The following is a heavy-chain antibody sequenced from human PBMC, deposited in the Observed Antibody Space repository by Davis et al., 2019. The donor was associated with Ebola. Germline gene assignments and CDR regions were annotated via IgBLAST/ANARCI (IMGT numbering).Heavy chain of an antibody. CDR3: ARGVCSGGSCYSTYYYYGMDV. D-gene: IGHD2-15*01. CDR1: GFTFSSYW. J-gene: IGHJ6*02. V-gene: IGHV3-74*01. CDR2: INSDGSST. Sequence: GESLKISCAASGFTFSSYWMHWVRQAPGKGLVWVSRINSDGSSTSYADSVKGRFTISRDNAKNTLYLQMNSLRAEDTAVYYCARGVCSGGSCYSTYYYYGMDVWGQGTTVTVSS.